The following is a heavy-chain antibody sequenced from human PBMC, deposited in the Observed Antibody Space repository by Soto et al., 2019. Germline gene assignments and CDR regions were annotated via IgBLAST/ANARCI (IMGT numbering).Heavy chain of an antibody. Sequence: PSETLSLTCAVYGGSFSGYYWSWIRQPPGKGLEWIGEINHSGSTNYNPSLKSRVTISVDTSKNQFSLKLSSVTAADTAVYYCARSFLGQWLVRRYYYYGMDVWGQGTTVTVSS. V-gene: IGHV4-34*01. J-gene: IGHJ6*02. D-gene: IGHD6-19*01. CDR2: INHSGST. CDR1: GGSFSGYY. CDR3: ARSFLGQWLVRRYYYYGMDV.